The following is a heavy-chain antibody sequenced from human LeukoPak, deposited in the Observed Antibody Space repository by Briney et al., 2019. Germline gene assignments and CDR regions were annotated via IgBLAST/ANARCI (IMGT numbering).Heavy chain of an antibody. CDR1: GFTFSDHY. CDR3: ARSYGSGTYPFDY. V-gene: IGHV3-72*01. D-gene: IGHD3-10*01. J-gene: IGHJ4*02. CDR2: TRKKVNSYTT. Sequence: GGSLRLSCAASGFTFSDHYTDWVRQAPGKGLEWVGRTRKKVNSYTTEYAASVKGRFTISRDDSKNSLYLQMNSLKTEDTAVYYCARSYGSGTYPFDYWGQGTLVTVSS.